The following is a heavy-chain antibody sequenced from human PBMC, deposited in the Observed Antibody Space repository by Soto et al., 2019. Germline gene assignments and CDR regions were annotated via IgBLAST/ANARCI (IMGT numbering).Heavy chain of an antibody. CDR1: GYSFSTYG. D-gene: IGHD3-10*01. J-gene: IGHJ4*02. CDR3: ARGENYGAARDAVDH. Sequence: QVLLVQSGAEVKKPGASVKVSCKASGYSFSTYGVSWVRQAPGQGLEWMGWLNTGDGNTAYAQKLQGRITLTTDTSTTTAYMELRSLRSDDTAMYYWARGENYGAARDAVDHWGQGTLVTVSS. V-gene: IGHV1-18*04. CDR2: LNTGDGNT.